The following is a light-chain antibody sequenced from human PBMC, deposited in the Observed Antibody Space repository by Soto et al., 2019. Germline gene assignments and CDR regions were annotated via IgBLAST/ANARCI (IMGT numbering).Light chain of an antibody. J-gene: IGKJ1*01. CDR1: ESISSW. CDR2: KAS. CDR3: QQYNTYCV. V-gene: IGKV1-5*03. Sequence: DIQMTQSPATLPASVGDRVTITCRASESISSWLAWYRQKPGKAPKLLIYKASTFGSGVPSRFSGAGSGTEFTLTLSSLQPEGSATYYCQQYNTYCVFGQGTKVDI.